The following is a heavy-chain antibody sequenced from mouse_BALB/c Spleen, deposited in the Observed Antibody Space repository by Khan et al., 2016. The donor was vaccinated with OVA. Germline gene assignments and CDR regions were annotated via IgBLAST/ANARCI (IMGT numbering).Heavy chain of an antibody. D-gene: IGHD2-10*01. J-gene: IGHJ4*01. Sequence: QIQLVQSGPELKKPGETVKISCKASGYTFTNYGMDWVKQAPGKGLMWMSWINTYTGEPTYADDFKGRFAFSLETSASTAYLQINNLKNEDTATYFCARPPYFSYVMVYWGQGTSVTVSS. CDR2: INTYTGEP. CDR1: GYTFTNYG. CDR3: ARPPYFSYVMVY. V-gene: IGHV9-3-1*01.